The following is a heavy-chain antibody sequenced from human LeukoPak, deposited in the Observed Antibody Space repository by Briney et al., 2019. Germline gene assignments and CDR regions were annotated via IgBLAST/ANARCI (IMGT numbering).Heavy chain of an antibody. Sequence: PSETLSLTCAVYGGSFSGYYWSWIRQPPGKGLEWIGSIYYSGSTYYNPSLKSRVTISVDTSKKQFSLKLSFVTAADTAVYYCARVRGYSYGSDAFDIWGQGTMVTVSS. CDR2: IYYSGST. J-gene: IGHJ3*02. D-gene: IGHD5-18*01. CDR1: GGSFSGYY. V-gene: IGHV4-34*01. CDR3: ARVRGYSYGSDAFDI.